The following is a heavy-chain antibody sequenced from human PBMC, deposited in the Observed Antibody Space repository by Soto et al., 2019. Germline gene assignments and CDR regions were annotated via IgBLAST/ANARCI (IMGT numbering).Heavy chain of an antibody. CDR1: GGSISSSSYY. D-gene: IGHD3-16*02. V-gene: IGHV4-39*01. CDR2: IYYSGST. CDR3: ASFIYYDYIWGSYRYDAFDI. J-gene: IGHJ3*02. Sequence: QLQLQESGPGLVKPSETLSLTCTVSGGSISSSSYYWGWIRQPPGKGLEWIGSIYYSGSTYYNPSIKRRVTISVDTSKSQFHLKLSYVTAADTAVYYYASFIYYDYIWGSYRYDAFDIWGQGTMVTVSS.